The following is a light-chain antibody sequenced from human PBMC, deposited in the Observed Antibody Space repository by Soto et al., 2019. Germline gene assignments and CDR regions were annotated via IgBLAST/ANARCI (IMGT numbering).Light chain of an antibody. CDR2: ASS. CDR1: SSDVGSYNY. V-gene: IGLV2-14*01. CDR3: SSYTSGSTLYV. Sequence: QSVLTQPASVSGSPGQSITISCTGTSSDVGSYNYASWYQQHPGKAPRLMIYASSNRPSGVSHRFSGSRSGNTASLTISGLQAEDEADYFCSSYTSGSTLYVFGSGTKVTV. J-gene: IGLJ1*01.